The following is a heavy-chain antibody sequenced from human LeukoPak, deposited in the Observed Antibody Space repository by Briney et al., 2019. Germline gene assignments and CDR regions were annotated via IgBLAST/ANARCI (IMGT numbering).Heavy chain of an antibody. CDR3: MRGRALTGELFFDY. CDR1: VASLSTYY. V-gene: IGHV4-59*01. CDR2: IYYSGPT. Sequence: KTSETLSLTCTVPVASLSTYYRSCIRQPPGKGLEWFGYIYYSGPTNYNPSLRCRVIISVNTSKPQFSLELRSVTAADTAVYYCMRGRALTGELFFDYWGQGTLVTVSS. D-gene: IGHD3-9*01. J-gene: IGHJ4*02.